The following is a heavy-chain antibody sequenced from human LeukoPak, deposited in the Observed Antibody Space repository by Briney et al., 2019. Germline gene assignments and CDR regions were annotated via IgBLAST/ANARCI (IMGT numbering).Heavy chain of an antibody. V-gene: IGHV4-39*01. CDR3: ARRTAVTGTWYFDL. J-gene: IGHJ2*01. Sequence: SETLSLTCTVSGGSISSYYWSWIRQPPGKGLECIGNINYSGTTHYNPSLKSRVTISVDTSNNQFSMRLSSVTAADTAVYYCARRTAVTGTWYFDLWGRGTLVTVSS. CDR2: INYSGTT. CDR1: GGSISSYY. D-gene: IGHD6-19*01.